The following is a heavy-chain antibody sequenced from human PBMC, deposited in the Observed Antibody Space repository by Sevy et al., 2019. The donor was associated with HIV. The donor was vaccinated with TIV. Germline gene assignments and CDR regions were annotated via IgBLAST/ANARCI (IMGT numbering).Heavy chain of an antibody. CDR3: TRDDIYTHPWEFDW. V-gene: IGHV1-2*02. CDR2: INPNNGDS. J-gene: IGHJ4*01. D-gene: IGHD1-26*01. Sequence: ASVKVSCKSSGYTFTDYYLHWVRQAPGQGLEWMGWINPNNGDSRSAQKFQGRVTLTRAMSISTAYMELSSLRSDDTAIYFCTRDDIYTHPWEFDWWSHGALVTVSS. CDR1: GYTFTDYY.